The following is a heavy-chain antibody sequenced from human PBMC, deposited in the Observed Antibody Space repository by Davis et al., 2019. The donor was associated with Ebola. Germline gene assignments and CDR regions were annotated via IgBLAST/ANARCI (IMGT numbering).Heavy chain of an antibody. CDR1: GFTFSTYA. CDR2: ISGSGGDP. CDR3: ARGSRNMDV. J-gene: IGHJ6*02. V-gene: IGHV3-23*01. Sequence: GESLKISCAGSGFTFSTYAMTWVRQAPGKGLEWVSRISGSGGDPHYADSVKGRFTISRDNSKNTLYLQMNSLRAEDTAVYYCARGSRNMDVWGQGTTVTVSS.